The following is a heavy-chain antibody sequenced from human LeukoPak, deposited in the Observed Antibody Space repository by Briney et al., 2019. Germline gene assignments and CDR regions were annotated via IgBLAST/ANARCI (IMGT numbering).Heavy chain of an antibody. CDR3: ARGDALRFLEWLQDLYYMDV. D-gene: IGHD3-3*01. Sequence: GGSLRLSCAASGFTFSSYWMHWVRQAPGKGLVWVSRINTDGSSTSYADSVKGRFTISRDNAKNTLYLQMNSLRAEDTAVYYCARGDALRFLEWLQDLYYMDVWGKGTTVTVYS. CDR2: INTDGSST. V-gene: IGHV3-74*01. CDR1: GFTFSSYW. J-gene: IGHJ6*03.